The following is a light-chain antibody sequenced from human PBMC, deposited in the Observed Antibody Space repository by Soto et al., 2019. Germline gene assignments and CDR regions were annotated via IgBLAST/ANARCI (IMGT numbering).Light chain of an antibody. Sequence: EIVLTQSPATLSLSPGEIATLSCRASQSVSSYLAWYQQKPGQAPRLLIYDASNRATGIPARFSGSGAGTDCTLTISSLEPEDFAVYYCQKRSNWPLTFGGGTKVEIK. V-gene: IGKV3-11*01. CDR1: QSVSSY. CDR3: QKRSNWPLT. CDR2: DAS. J-gene: IGKJ4*01.